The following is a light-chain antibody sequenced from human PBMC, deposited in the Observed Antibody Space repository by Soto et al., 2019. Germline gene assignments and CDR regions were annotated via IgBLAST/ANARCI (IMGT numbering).Light chain of an antibody. CDR1: QSVSSR. J-gene: IGKJ1*01. CDR3: QQYRSYSWT. V-gene: IGKV1-5*03. CDR2: KAS. Sequence: DVQLTQSPSTLSASVGDRVTTTCRASQSVSSRLAWYQAKPGKAPNLLIYKASTLESGVPSRFSGSGSGTEFTLTISSLQPDDFATYYCQQYRSYSWTFGQGTKVEI.